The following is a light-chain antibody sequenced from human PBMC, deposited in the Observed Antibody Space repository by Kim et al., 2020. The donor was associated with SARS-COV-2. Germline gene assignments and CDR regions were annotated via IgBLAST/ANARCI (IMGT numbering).Light chain of an antibody. V-gene: IGLV3-21*04. CDR3: QVWDSSSDHRV. CDR1: NIGSKS. CDR2: YDS. J-gene: IGLJ3*02. Sequence: APGKTARITCGGNNIGSKSVLWYQQKPGHAPVLVIYYDSDRPSGIPERFSGSNSGNTATLTISRVEAGDEADYYCQVWDSSSDHRVFGGGTQLTVL.